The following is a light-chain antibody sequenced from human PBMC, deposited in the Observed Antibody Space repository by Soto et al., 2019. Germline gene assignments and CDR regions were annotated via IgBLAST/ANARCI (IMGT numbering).Light chain of an antibody. CDR3: QVWDSSIDPRGV. CDR2: YDS. V-gene: IGLV3-21*04. Sequence: SYELTQPPSVSVAPGKTARITCGGNNIGSKSVHWYQQKPGQAPVLVIYYDSDRPSGIPERFSGSNSGNTATLTISRVEAGDEADYYCQVWDSSIDPRGVFGTRTKVTVL. CDR1: NIGSKS. J-gene: IGLJ1*01.